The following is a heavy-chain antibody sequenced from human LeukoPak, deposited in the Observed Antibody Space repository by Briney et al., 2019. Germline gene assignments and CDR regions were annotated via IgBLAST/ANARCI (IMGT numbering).Heavy chain of an antibody. V-gene: IGHV3-66*01. CDR3: AREVGPYSGSSTYYFDY. J-gene: IGHJ4*02. CDR1: GFTVSSNY. Sequence: GGSLRLSCAASGFTVSSNYMSWVRQAPGKGLEWAPVIYSGGSTYYADSVKGRFTVSRDNSKNTLYLQMNSLRAEDTAVYYCAREVGPYSGSSTYYFDYWGQGTLVTVSS. D-gene: IGHD1-26*01. CDR2: IYSGGST.